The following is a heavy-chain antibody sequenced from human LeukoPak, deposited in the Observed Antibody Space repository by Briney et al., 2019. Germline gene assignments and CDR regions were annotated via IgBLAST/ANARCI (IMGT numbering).Heavy chain of an antibody. D-gene: IGHD6-13*01. J-gene: IGHJ4*02. CDR2: ISSSSSYI. Sequence: RGSLRLSCAASGFAVSTNYMSWVRQAPGKGLEWVSSISSSSSYIYYADSVKGRFTISRDNAKNSLYLQMNSLRAEDTAVYYCASLQQLVQNYWGQGTLVTVSS. V-gene: IGHV3-21*01. CDR1: GFAVSTNY. CDR3: ASLQQLVQNY.